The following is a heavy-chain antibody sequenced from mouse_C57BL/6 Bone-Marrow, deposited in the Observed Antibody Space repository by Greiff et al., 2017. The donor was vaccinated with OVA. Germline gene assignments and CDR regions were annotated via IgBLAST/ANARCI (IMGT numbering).Heavy chain of an antibody. J-gene: IGHJ2*01. Sequence: EVHLVESGGGLVQPGGSLKLSCAASGFTFSDYYMYWVRQTPEKRLEWVAYISNGGGSTYYPDTVKGRFTISRDNAKNTLYLQMSRLKSEDTAMYYCARQIYYGNYDYFDYWGQGTTLTVSS. D-gene: IGHD2-1*01. CDR1: GFTFSDYY. CDR2: ISNGGGST. CDR3: ARQIYYGNYDYFDY. V-gene: IGHV5-12*01.